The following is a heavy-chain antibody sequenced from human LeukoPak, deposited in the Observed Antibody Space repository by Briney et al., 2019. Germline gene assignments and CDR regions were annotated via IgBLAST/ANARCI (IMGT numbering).Heavy chain of an antibody. D-gene: IGHD2-2*01. J-gene: IGHJ5*02. CDR3: AKDGCRITSCHVLVDP. V-gene: IGHV3-30-3*01. Sequence: GGSLRLSCAASGFTFSSYAMDWVRQAQGKGLEWVAVISYDGSNKYYADSVKGRFTTSRDNSKNTLYLQMNSLRAEGTAVYYCAKDGCRITSCHVLVDPWGQGTLVTVSS. CDR2: ISYDGSNK. CDR1: GFTFSSYA.